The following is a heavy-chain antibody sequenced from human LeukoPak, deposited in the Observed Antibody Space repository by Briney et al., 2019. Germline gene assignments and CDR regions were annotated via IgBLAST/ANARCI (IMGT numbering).Heavy chain of an antibody. CDR1: GGSFSSYY. D-gene: IGHD3-9*01. Sequence: SETLSLTCAVYGGSFSSYYWSWIRQPPGKGLEWIGEINHSGSTNYNPSLKSRVTISVDKSKNQFSLKLSSVTAADTAVYYCAGITILTRFDPWGQGTLVTVSS. CDR2: INHSGST. V-gene: IGHV4-34*01. CDR3: AGITILTRFDP. J-gene: IGHJ5*02.